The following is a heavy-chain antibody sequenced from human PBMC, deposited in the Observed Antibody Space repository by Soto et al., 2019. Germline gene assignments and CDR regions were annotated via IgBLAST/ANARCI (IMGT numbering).Heavy chain of an antibody. CDR3: AREGVQHGSGPYYYYGMDV. Sequence: EVQLVESGGGLVKPGGSLRLSCAASGFTFSSYSMNWVRQAPGKGLEWVSSISSSSSYIYYADSVKGRFTISRDNAKNSLXXRMNSLRAEDTAVYYCAREGVQHGSGPYYYYGMDVWGQGTTVTVSS. CDR1: GFTFSSYS. J-gene: IGHJ6*02. CDR2: ISSSSSYI. V-gene: IGHV3-21*01. D-gene: IGHD3-10*01.